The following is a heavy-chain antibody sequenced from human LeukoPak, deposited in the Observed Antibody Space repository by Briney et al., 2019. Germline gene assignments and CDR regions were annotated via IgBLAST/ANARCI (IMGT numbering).Heavy chain of an antibody. Sequence: SVKVSCKASGGTFSSYAISWVRQAPGQGLEWMGGIIPIFGTANYAQKFQGRVTITTDESTSTAYMELSSLRSEDTAVYYCSRGDYVGAFDIWGQGTMVPVSS. CDR3: SRGDYVGAFDI. D-gene: IGHD3-16*01. CDR2: IIPIFGTA. CDR1: GGTFSSYA. V-gene: IGHV1-69*05. J-gene: IGHJ3*02.